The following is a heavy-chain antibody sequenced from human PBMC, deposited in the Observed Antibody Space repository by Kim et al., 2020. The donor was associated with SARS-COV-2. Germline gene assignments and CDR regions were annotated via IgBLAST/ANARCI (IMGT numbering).Heavy chain of an antibody. V-gene: IGHV1-3*01. J-gene: IGHJ4*02. CDR2: INAGNGNT. CDR3: ATQASYSWGADY. D-gene: IGHD5-18*01. CDR1: GYTFTSYA. Sequence: ASVKVSCKASGYTFTSYAMHWVRQAPGQRLEWMGWINAGNGNTKYSQKFQGRVTITRDTSASTAYMELSSLRSEDTAVYYCATQASYSWGADYWGQGTLVTVSS.